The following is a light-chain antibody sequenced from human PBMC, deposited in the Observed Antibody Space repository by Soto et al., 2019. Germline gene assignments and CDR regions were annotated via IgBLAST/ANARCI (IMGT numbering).Light chain of an antibody. V-gene: IGKV3-11*01. CDR3: QQGTYWLS. J-gene: IGKJ4*01. CDR2: YAS. CDR1: HSVGNN. Sequence: LSPGERSTLSCRARHSVGNNLVWYQQKPGQAPTLLIYYASSGAAGIPGRFGGGGYGADFTLTISRLEDDDFAIYYCQQGTYWLSFGGGTKVDIK.